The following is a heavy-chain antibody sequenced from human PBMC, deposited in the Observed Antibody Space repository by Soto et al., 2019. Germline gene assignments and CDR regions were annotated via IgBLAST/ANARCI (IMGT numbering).Heavy chain of an antibody. Sequence: SVEVSRKASGGPFRSYAISWVRQAPGQGLEWMGGIIPIFGTANYAQKFQGRVTITADESTSTAYMELSSLRSEDTAVYYCARNPYYYDSSGYSPGKFDYWGQGTLVTVSS. D-gene: IGHD3-22*01. CDR2: IIPIFGTA. CDR3: ARNPYYYDSSGYSPGKFDY. V-gene: IGHV1-69*13. J-gene: IGHJ4*02. CDR1: GGPFRSYA.